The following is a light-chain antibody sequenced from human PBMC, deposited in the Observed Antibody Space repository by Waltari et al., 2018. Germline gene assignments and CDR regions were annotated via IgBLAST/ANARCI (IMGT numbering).Light chain of an antibody. V-gene: IGLV2-14*03. J-gene: IGLJ1*01. CDR2: DVS. CDR3: SSYANTFHYV. CDR1: SSDVVAYTY. Sequence: QSALTQPASVSGSPGQSITISCAGTSSDVVAYTYVSWYQQYPGRAPKLLIYDVSKWPSGVSNRFSGSKSGNTASLTISGLQAEDEADYFCSSYANTFHYVFGTGTKVTVL.